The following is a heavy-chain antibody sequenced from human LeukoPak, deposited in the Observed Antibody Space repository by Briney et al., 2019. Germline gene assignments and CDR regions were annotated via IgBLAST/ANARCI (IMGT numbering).Heavy chain of an antibody. J-gene: IGHJ5*02. V-gene: IGHV4-59*01. CDR2: IYYTGAT. CDR3: TRDAEISGYTWYNWFDP. Sequence: SETLSLTCTVSGGFISSYYWSWIRQPPGKGLEWIGYIYYTGATKYNPSLESRVTISVDTSKSQFSLQLSSVTAADTAVYYCTRDAEISGYTWYNWFDPWGQGILVTVSS. D-gene: IGHD3-22*01. CDR1: GGFISSYY.